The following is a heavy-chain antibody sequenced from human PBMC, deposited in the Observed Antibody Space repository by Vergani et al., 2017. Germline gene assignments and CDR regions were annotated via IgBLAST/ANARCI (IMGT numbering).Heavy chain of an antibody. CDR2: IYHSGGT. Sequence: QVQLQESGPGLVKPSETLSLTCTVSGYSISSGYYWGWIRQPPGKGLEWIGSIYHSGGTYYNPHLKSRVTISVDKSKNPFSLKLSSVTAEYTAVYYCARDGGSYYYSASVGYYYGMDVWGQGTTVTVSS. D-gene: IGHD3-10*01. J-gene: IGHJ6*02. V-gene: IGHV4-38-2*02. CDR3: ARDGGSYYYSASVGYYYGMDV. CDR1: GYSISSGYY.